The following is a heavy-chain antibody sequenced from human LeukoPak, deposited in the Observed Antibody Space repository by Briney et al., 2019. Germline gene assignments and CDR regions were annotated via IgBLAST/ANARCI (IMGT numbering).Heavy chain of an antibody. CDR3: ARDVIAAPGDTLWY. D-gene: IGHD6-13*01. J-gene: IGHJ4*02. V-gene: IGHV1-46*01. Sequence: GASVKVSCKASGYTFTSHYMHWVRQAPGQGFEWMGIINPSGGSTTYAQKSQGRVTMTRDTSTSTVYMELSSLRSEDTALYYCARDVIAAPGDTLWYWGQGTLVTVSS. CDR1: GYTFTSHY. CDR2: INPSGGST.